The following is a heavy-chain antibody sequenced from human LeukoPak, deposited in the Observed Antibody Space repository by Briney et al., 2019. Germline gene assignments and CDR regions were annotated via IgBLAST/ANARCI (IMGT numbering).Heavy chain of an antibody. CDR2: IYYSGST. CDR3: ARGMMVRGVMGPYDAFDI. Sequence: SETLSLTCTVSGGSISSSSYYWGWIRQPPGKGLEWIGSIYYSGSTYYNPSLKSRVTISVDTSKNQFSLKLSSVTAADTAVYYCARGMMVRGVMGPYDAFDIWGQGTMVTVSS. D-gene: IGHD3-10*01. V-gene: IGHV4-39*07. CDR1: GGSISSSSYY. J-gene: IGHJ3*02.